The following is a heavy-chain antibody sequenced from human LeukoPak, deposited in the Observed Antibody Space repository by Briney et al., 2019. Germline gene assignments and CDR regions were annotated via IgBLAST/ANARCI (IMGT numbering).Heavy chain of an antibody. J-gene: IGHJ6*02. CDR3: ARMIRIAAAGTVSDYYYGMDV. Sequence: SGPALVKPTQTLTLTCTFSGFSLSTSGMCVSWIRQPPGKALEWLARIDWDDDKYYSTSLKTRLTISKDTSKNQVVLTMTNMDPVDTATYYCARMIRIAAAGTVSDYYYGMDVWGQGTTVTVSS. V-gene: IGHV2-70*11. D-gene: IGHD6-13*01. CDR1: GFSLSTSGMC. CDR2: IDWDDDK.